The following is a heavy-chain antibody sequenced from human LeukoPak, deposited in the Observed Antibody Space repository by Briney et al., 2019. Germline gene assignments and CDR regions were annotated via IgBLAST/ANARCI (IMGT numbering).Heavy chain of an antibody. V-gene: IGHV1-2*02. CDR2: INPNSGGT. CDR3: ARHPRRGSGSYSYFDY. CDR1: GYTFTGDY. Sequence: GASVKVSCKASGYTFTGDYMHWVRQAPGQGLEWMGWINPNSGGTNYAQKFQGRVTMTRDTSISTAYMELSRLRSDDTAVYYCARHPRRGSGSYSYFDYWGQGTLVTVSS. J-gene: IGHJ4*02. D-gene: IGHD3-10*01.